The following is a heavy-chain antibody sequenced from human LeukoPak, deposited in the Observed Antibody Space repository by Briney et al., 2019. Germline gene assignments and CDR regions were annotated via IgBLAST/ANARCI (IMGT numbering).Heavy chain of an antibody. Sequence: GGSLRLSCAASGFSFSSYWMIWVRQAPGMGLLWVSRIASDGSSTTYADSVKGRFSISRDNAKNSLYLQMNSLRAEDTAVFYCCTYSSNWSLGYWGQGTLVTVSS. CDR3: CTYSSNWSLGY. V-gene: IGHV3-74*01. CDR1: GFSFSSYW. J-gene: IGHJ4*02. CDR2: IASDGSST. D-gene: IGHD6-13*01.